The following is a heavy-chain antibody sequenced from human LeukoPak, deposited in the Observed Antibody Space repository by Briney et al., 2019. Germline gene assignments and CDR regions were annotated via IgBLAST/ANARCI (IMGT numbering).Heavy chain of an antibody. D-gene: IGHD1-26*01. V-gene: IGHV3-23*01. CDR3: AKDYEVGAITQNWFDP. CDR2: ISGSGGST. Sequence: GGSLRLSCAASGFTFSSYAMSWVRQAPGKGLEWVSVISGSGGSTYYADSVKGRFTISRDNSKNTLYLQMNSLRAEDTAVYYCAKDYEVGAITQNWFDPWGQGTLVTVSS. J-gene: IGHJ5*02. CDR1: GFTFSSYA.